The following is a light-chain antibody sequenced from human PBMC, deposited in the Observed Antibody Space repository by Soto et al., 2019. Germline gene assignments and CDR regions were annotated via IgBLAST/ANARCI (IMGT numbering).Light chain of an antibody. CDR3: QQRNNWQVT. V-gene: IGKV3-11*01. CDR1: QSISSY. Sequence: GEIATLSCMASQSISSYLAWYQQKPGQAPRLLIYDVSQRATGIPARFSGSGSGTDFTLTISSLEPEDFAVYYCQQRNNWQVTFGQGTRLEIK. J-gene: IGKJ5*01. CDR2: DVS.